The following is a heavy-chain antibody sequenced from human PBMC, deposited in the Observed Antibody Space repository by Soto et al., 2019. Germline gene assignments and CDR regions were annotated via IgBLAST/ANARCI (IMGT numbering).Heavy chain of an antibody. V-gene: IGHV1-46*03. J-gene: IGHJ6*02. Sequence: QVQLVQSGAEVKKPGASVKVSCKASGYTFTSYYMHWVRQAPGQGLEWMGIINPSGGSTSYAQKFQSRVTMTRDTSTSTVYMELSSLRSEDTAVYYCAREGIAAAANYYYYGMDVWGQGTTVTVSS. D-gene: IGHD6-13*01. CDR1: GYTFTSYY. CDR2: INPSGGST. CDR3: AREGIAAAANYYYYGMDV.